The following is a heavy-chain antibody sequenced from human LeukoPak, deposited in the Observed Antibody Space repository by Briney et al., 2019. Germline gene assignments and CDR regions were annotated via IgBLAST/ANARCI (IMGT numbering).Heavy chain of an antibody. D-gene: IGHD3-22*01. CDR1: GFTFDDYA. J-gene: IGHJ4*02. CDR3: VKEPHYYDRSGYF. Sequence: GGSLRLSCAASGFTFDDYAMHWVRQAPGKGLEWVSLIGGDGGSTYYADSVKGRFTISRDNSKNSLFLQMRSLRTDDTALYYCVKEPHYYDRSGYFWGQGVLVTVSS. V-gene: IGHV3-43*02. CDR2: IGGDGGST.